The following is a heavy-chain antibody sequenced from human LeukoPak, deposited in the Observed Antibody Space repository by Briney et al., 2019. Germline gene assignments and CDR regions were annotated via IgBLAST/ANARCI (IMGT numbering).Heavy chain of an antibody. V-gene: IGHV1-2*02. CDR3: ARWGSPDYFDS. CDR2: INPNSGGT. D-gene: IGHD2-15*01. Sequence: ASVKVSCKASGYTFTAYYMHWVRQAPGQGLEWMGWINPNSGGTNYAQKFQDKVTMTRDTSISTAYMEVTRLRSDDTAVYFCARWGSPDYFDSWGQGTLVTVSS. CDR1: GYTFTAYY. J-gene: IGHJ4*02.